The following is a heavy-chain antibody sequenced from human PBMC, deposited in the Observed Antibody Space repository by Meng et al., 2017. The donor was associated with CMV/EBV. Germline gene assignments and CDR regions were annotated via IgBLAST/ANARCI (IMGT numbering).Heavy chain of an antibody. V-gene: IGHV3-30-3*01. Sequence: GGSLRLSCAASGFTFSAYAMHWVRQAPGKGLEWVAVTSYDESTKYYIDSVKGRFTISRDDSKNTLYLQMNSLRLEDTAVYYCARDGGDYDFWSGYIYYYGMDVWGQGTTVTVSS. D-gene: IGHD3-3*01. CDR1: GFTFSAYA. J-gene: IGHJ6*02. CDR3: ARDGGDYDFWSGYIYYYGMDV. CDR2: TSYDESTK.